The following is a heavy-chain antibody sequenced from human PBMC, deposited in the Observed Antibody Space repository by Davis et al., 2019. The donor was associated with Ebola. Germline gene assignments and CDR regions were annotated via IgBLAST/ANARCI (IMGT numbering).Heavy chain of an antibody. D-gene: IGHD3-16*01. CDR1: GYTFTSYG. Sequence: AASVKVSCKASGYTFTSYGISWVRQAPGQGLEWMGWISAYNGDTNYAQNLQGRVTMITDTSTSTAYMELTSLRSDDTAVYYCARVLGGMITFGGTFFDYWGQGTLVTVSS. CDR2: ISAYNGDT. V-gene: IGHV1-18*01. J-gene: IGHJ4*02. CDR3: ARVLGGMITFGGTFFDY.